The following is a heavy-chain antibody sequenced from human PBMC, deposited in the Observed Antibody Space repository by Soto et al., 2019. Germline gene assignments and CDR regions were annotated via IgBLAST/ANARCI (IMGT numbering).Heavy chain of an antibody. J-gene: IGHJ4*02. V-gene: IGHV3-15*01. CDR2: IKHKTDGGTT. Sequence: EVQLVESGGGLVEPGGSLRLSCAAYAFTFNNGWMSWVRQAPGKGPEWVGLIKHKTDGGTTDYTASVKGRFTISRDESTNTLYLQMSSLKTEDTAVYYCTYARNDYWGQGTLVTVSS. D-gene: IGHD2-2*01. CDR3: TYARNDY. CDR1: AFTFNNGW.